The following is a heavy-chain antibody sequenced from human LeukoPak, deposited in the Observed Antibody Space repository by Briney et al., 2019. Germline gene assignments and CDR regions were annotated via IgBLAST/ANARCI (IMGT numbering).Heavy chain of an antibody. D-gene: IGHD6-13*01. Sequence: GGSLRLPCAASGFTFSSYGMHWVRQAPGKGLEWVAFIRYDGSNKYYADSVKGRFTISRDNSKNTLYLQMNSLRAEDTAVYYCANIPRKKNSSWYYVFFDIGGKGTMVTVFS. CDR2: IRYDGSNK. V-gene: IGHV3-30*02. CDR1: GFTFSSYG. J-gene: IGHJ3*02. CDR3: ANIPRKKNSSWYYVFFDI.